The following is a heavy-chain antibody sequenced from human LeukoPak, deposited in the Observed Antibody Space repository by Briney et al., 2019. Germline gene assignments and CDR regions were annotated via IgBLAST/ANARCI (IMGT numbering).Heavy chain of an antibody. V-gene: IGHV1-2*02. CDR1: RYTFTTYY. J-gene: IGHJ4*02. D-gene: IGHD2-15*01. CDR3: ARDRSHLGYCSGGSCYDPTDRVHFDY. CDR2: INPKSGGK. Sequence: ASVKVSCKSSRYTFTTYYMHWVRQAPGQGLEWMGWINPKSGGKDYAQKFQGRVTMTRDTSISTAYMELSRLRSDDTAVYYCARDRSHLGYCSGGSCYDPTDRVHFDYWGQGTLVTVSS.